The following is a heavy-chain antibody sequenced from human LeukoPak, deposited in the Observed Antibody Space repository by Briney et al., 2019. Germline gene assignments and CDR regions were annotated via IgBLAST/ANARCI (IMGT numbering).Heavy chain of an antibody. CDR2: IYYSGSY. Sequence: SGTLSLTCTVSGCSLSSYYWSWIRQPPGKGLEWVGYIYYSGSYNYNPYLKSRVTITANASKNHFFLLLINVTAAGTAVYYCAREGTISNWFDPWGQGTLVTVSS. V-gene: IGHV4-59*01. CDR1: GCSLSSYY. D-gene: IGHD2-8*01. CDR3: AREGTISNWFDP. J-gene: IGHJ5*02.